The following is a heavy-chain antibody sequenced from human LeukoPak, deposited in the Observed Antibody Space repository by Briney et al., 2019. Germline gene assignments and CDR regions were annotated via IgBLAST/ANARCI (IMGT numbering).Heavy chain of an antibody. CDR2: LYSGGTT. CDR1: EFAVSNNY. V-gene: IGHV3-53*01. J-gene: IGHJ3*02. Sequence: GGSLRLSCAASEFAVSNNYMSWVSQAPGKGLEWISVLYSGGTTCYADSVKGRFTISRDTSKNTLYLHMNSLRVEDTAVYYCARGRPFDIWGQGTMVTVSS. CDR3: ARGRPFDI.